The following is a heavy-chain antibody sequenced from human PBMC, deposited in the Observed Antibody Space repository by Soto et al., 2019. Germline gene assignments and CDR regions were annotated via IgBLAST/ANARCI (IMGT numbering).Heavy chain of an antibody. CDR3: AKDGTIGAADYFFDF. CDR2: IASDGKDK. V-gene: IGHV3-30*18. Sequence: QVQLVESGGGVXQXXXXLKLSCAASGFTFSNYAIHWVRQAPGKGLEWVAVIASDGKDKRYADSAKGRFTISRDNSKNTVYLQMDSLRGEDTAVYYCAKDGTIGAADYFFDFWGQGSLVTVSS. D-gene: IGHD6-13*01. CDR1: GFTFSNYA. J-gene: IGHJ4*02.